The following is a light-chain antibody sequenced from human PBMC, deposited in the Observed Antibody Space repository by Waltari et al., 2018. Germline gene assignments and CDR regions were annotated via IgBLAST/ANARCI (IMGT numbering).Light chain of an antibody. CDR2: DVN. J-gene: IGLJ3*02. Sequence: QSALTQPASVSGSPGQPLTISCTGTTSDVRGYDYASWYQQNPGKAPKLMIYDVNNRPSGVSNRFSGSKSGNTASLTISGLQAEDEAYYYCSSYTSSSTLVFGGGTKLTVL. V-gene: IGLV2-14*01. CDR1: TSDVRGYDY. CDR3: SSYTSSSTLV.